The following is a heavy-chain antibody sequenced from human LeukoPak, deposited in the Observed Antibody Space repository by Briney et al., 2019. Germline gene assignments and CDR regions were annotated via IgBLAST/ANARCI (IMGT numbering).Heavy chain of an antibody. D-gene: IGHD3-10*01. CDR3: ARGGSDRSFDY. J-gene: IGHJ4*02. Sequence: GGSLRLSCVTSGFNFIGYEMHWVRQAPGRGLEWVSYINSRGSTIHYGLCVKGRFTISRDNAENSLYLAMNSLRVEDTALYYCARGGSDRSFDYWGQGTLVTVSS. CDR1: GFNFIGYE. CDR2: INSRGSTI. V-gene: IGHV3-48*03.